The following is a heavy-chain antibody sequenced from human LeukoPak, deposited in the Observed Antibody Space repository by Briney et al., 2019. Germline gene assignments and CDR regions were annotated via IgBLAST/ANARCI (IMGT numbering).Heavy chain of an antibody. Sequence: GGSLRLSCAASGFTFRSYAMSWVRQAPGRGLEWVSSVSGSASSTYHADSVKGRFTISRDNAKNSLFLLMTSLRAEDTAVYYCARPSPSAAYWGQGTLVTVSS. CDR1: GFTFRSYA. J-gene: IGHJ4*02. CDR3: ARPSPSAAY. CDR2: VSGSASST. V-gene: IGHV3-23*01. D-gene: IGHD6-25*01.